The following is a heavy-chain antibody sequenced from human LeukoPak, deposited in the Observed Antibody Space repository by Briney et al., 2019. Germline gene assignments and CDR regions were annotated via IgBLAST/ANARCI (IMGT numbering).Heavy chain of an antibody. CDR2: ISGGGGST. D-gene: IGHD6-13*01. J-gene: IGHJ2*01. CDR3: AKDLGGSSSWAYWYFDL. Sequence: GGSLRLSCAASGFSFTNYAMSWVRQAPGKGLEWVSAISGGGGSTYYADSVKGRFTIYRDNSKNTLYLQMNSLRAEDTAVYYCAKDLGGSSSWAYWYFDLWGRGTLVAVSS. V-gene: IGHV3-23*01. CDR1: GFSFTNYA.